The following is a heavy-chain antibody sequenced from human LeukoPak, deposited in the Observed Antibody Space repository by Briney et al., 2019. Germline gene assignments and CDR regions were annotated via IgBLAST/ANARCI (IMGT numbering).Heavy chain of an antibody. V-gene: IGHV3-23*01. CDR3: AKDSGLLWFGESRDYMDV. Sequence: ETLSLTCAVSGGSISSTNWWSWVRQAPGKGLEWVSAISGSGGSTYYADSVKGRFTISRDNSKNTLYLQMNSLRADDTAVYYCAKDSGLLWFGESRDYMDVWGKGTTVTVSS. J-gene: IGHJ6*03. D-gene: IGHD3-10*01. CDR2: ISGSGGST. CDR1: GGSISSTN.